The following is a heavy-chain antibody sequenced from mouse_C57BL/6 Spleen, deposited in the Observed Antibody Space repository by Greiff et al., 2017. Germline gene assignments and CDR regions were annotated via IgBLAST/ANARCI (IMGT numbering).Heavy chain of an antibody. V-gene: IGHV1-61*01. CDR3: ARGGIYYGPMAWFAY. Sequence: VQLQQPGAELVRPGSSVKLSCKASGYTFTSYWMDWVKQRPGQGLEWIGNIYPSDSDTHYNQKFKDKATLTVDKSSSTAYMQLRSLTSEDSAVYYCARGGIYYGPMAWFAYWGQGTLVTVSA. J-gene: IGHJ3*01. CDR1: GYTFTSYW. CDR2: IYPSDSDT. D-gene: IGHD2-1*01.